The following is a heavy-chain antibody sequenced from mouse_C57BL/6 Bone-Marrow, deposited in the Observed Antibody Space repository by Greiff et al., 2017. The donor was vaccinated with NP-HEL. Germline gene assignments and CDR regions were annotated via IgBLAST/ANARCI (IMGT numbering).Heavy chain of an antibody. CDR2: IDPSDSYT. J-gene: IGHJ3*01. CDR1: GYTFTSYW. D-gene: IGHD2-5*01. Sequence: VKLQQPGAELVKPGASVKLSCKASGYTFTSYWMQWVKQRPGQGLEWIGEIDPSDSYTNYNQKFKGKATLTVDTSSSTAYMQLSSLTSEDSAVYYCARSPYSKGFAYWGQGTLVTVSA. CDR3: ARSPYSKGFAY. V-gene: IGHV1-50*01.